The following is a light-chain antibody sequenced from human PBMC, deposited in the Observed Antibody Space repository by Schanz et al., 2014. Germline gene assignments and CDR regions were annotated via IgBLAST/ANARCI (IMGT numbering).Light chain of an antibody. CDR2: PAS. J-gene: IGKJ4*01. CDR1: QSITTW. V-gene: IGKV1-5*01. CDR3: QQYKDYPLT. Sequence: DIQMTQSPSALSASVGDRVTITCRASQSITTWLAWYQQKPGKAPKLLIYPASSSQSGVPSRFSGSGSGTEFTLTISSLQPDDFAVYYCQQYKDYPLTFGGGTKVQFK.